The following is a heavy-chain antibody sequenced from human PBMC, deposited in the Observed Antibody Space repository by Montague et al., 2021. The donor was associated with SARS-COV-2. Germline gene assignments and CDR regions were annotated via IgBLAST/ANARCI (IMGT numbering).Heavy chain of an antibody. CDR1: GGSISSSGYY. Sequence: SETLSLTCTVSGGSISSSGYYWGWIRQPPGKGLEWIGSIYYSGSTYYNLSLKSRVTISVDTSKNQFSLKLSSVTAADTAVYYCARIPTSYYYDSKPAPATPDAFDIWGQGTMVTVSS. J-gene: IGHJ3*02. CDR2: IYYSGST. CDR3: ARIPTSYYYDSKPAPATPDAFDI. D-gene: IGHD3-22*01. V-gene: IGHV4-39*01.